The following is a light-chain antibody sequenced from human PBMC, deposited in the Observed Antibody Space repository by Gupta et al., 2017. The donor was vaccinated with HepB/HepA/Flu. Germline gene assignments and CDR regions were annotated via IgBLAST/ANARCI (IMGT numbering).Light chain of an antibody. Sequence: SYVLTQPPSVSVAPGKTARLTCGGNNVGSRNVHWYQQKPGQAPVLVVYDDGDRPSGIPERFSGSNSGNTATLTISRVEAGDEADYCCQVWDRNSDRVFGGGTKLTVL. J-gene: IGLJ3*02. CDR3: QVWDRNSDRV. CDR1: NVGSRN. V-gene: IGLV3-21*03. CDR2: DDG.